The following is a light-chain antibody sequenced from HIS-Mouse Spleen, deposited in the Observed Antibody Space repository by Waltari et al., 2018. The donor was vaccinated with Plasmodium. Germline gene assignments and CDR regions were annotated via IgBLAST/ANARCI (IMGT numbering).Light chain of an antibody. J-gene: IGKJ2*01. V-gene: IGKV3-15*01. CDR1: QSVSSN. CDR2: GAS. Sequence: EIVMTQSPATLSVSPGERATLSCRASQSVSSNLAWYQQKPGQAPRLLIYGASTRATGIPARFSGSGSGTDFTLTISSIQSEDFAVYYCQQYNNWPPFTFGQGTKVEIK. CDR3: QQYNNWPPFT.